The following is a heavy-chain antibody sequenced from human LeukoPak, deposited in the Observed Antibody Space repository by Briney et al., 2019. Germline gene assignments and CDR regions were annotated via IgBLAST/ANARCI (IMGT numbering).Heavy chain of an antibody. CDR2: INPNTGDT. CDR1: GYRFIDYF. D-gene: IGHD2-8*01. Sequence: ASVKVSCKASGYRFIDYFIHWVRQAPGQGLECMGWINPNTGDTKYVQKFQGRLTMTRDTSISTAYMELRGLNSDDTAMSFCARDVIMGYDQGWFDAWGQETMVTVSS. J-gene: IGHJ5*02. CDR3: ARDVIMGYDQGWFDA. V-gene: IGHV1-2*02.